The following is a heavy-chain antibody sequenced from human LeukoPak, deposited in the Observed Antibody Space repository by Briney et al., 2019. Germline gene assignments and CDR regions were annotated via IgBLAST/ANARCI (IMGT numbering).Heavy chain of an antibody. CDR1: DASISNDY. J-gene: IGHJ4*02. CDR2: IHNSGTT. CDR3: ARYLRIEGKYNFDY. Sequence: PSETLSLTCTVSDASISNDYWSWIRQPPGKGLEWIGYIHNSGTTNYNPSLKSRVTMSVDTSRNQFSLKLTSVTAADTAVYYCARYLRIEGKYNFDYWGQGTLATVSS. V-gene: IGHV4-59*01. D-gene: IGHD1-26*01.